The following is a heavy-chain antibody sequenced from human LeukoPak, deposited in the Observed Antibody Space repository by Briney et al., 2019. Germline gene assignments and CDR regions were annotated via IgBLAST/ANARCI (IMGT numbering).Heavy chain of an antibody. V-gene: IGHV3-30-3*01. CDR1: GFTFRNYV. Sequence: GGSLRLSCAASGFTFRNYVIHWVRQAPGKGLEWVAVTSSDLNVKLYADSVKGRFTISRDNSRGTLYLQMNSLRPGDTAIYYCAREGYYGSGSPPSLYFDYWGQGTPVTVSS. CDR3: AREGYYGSGSPPSLYFDY. D-gene: IGHD3-10*01. J-gene: IGHJ4*02. CDR2: TSSDLNVK.